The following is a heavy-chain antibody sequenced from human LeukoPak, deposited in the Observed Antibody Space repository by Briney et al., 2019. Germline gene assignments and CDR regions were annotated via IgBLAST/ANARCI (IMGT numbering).Heavy chain of an antibody. V-gene: IGHV3-30-3*01. CDR1: GFTFSSYA. CDR2: ISYDGSNX. CDR3: XXXXXXXXXXGSXYXXXYYGMDX. D-gene: IGHD2-15*01. Sequence: GRSLRLSCAASGFTFSSYAMHWVRQAPGKGLEWVAVISYDGSNXYYADSVKGRFTISRDNAKNSLYLQMNSLRAEDTAVYYXXXXXXXXXXXGSXYXXXYYGMDXWGQGTTVTVSS. J-gene: IGHJ6*02.